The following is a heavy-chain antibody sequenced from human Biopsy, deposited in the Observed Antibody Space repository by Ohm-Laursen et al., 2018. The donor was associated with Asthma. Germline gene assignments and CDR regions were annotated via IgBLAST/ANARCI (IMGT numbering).Heavy chain of an antibody. Sequence: GPSVKVSCKSLGGTFNAYVIGWVPQAPGQGLGWMGGINSVFGTTTYPQKFQDRVTITADDSTSTVYMELSSLRSEDTAVYYCARKAGSCISRTCYSLDFWGQGTLVTVSS. CDR2: INSVFGTT. CDR3: ARKAGSCISRTCYSLDF. CDR1: GGTFNAYV. D-gene: IGHD2-2*01. J-gene: IGHJ4*02. V-gene: IGHV1-69*01.